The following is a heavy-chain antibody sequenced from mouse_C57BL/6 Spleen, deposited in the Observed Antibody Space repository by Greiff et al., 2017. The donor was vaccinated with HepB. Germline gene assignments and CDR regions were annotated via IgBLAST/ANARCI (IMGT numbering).Heavy chain of an antibody. J-gene: IGHJ1*03. D-gene: IGHD1-1*01. CDR3: ARSLYYSDGWYFDV. CDR1: GYAFSSSW. CDR2: IYPGDGDT. V-gene: IGHV1-82*01. Sequence: QVQLQQSGPELVKPGASVKISCKASGYAFSSSWMNWVKQRPGKGLEWIGRIYPGDGDTNYNGKFKGKATLTADKSSSTAYMQLSSLTSEDSAVYFCARSLYYSDGWYFDVWGTGTTVTVSS.